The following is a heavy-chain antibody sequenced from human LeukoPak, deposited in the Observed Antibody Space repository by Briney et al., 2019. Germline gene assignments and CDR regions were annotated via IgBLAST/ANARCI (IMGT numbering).Heavy chain of an antibody. CDR1: GGSFSGYY. V-gene: IGHV4-34*01. CDR2: INHSGST. J-gene: IGHJ5*02. D-gene: IGHD3-10*01. CDR3: ARIPYWFGESRGWFDP. Sequence: KSSETLSLTCAVYGGSFSGYYWSWIRHPPGKGLEWIGEINHSGSTNYNPSLKSRVTISVDTSKNQFSLKLSSVTAADTAVYYCARIPYWFGESRGWFDPWGQGTLVTVSS.